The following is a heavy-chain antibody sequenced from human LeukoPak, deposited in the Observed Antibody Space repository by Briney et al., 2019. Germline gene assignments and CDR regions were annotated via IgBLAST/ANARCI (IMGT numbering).Heavy chain of an antibody. D-gene: IGHD5-12*01. Sequence: SETLSLTCAVSGGSISSSNWWSWVRQPPGKGLEWIGEIYHSGSTNYNQSLKSRVTISVDKSKNQFSLKLSSVTAADTAVYYCARGPYPSYSGYDYFDYWGQGTLVTVSS. CDR2: IYHSGST. V-gene: IGHV4-4*02. CDR3: ARGPYPSYSGYDYFDY. J-gene: IGHJ4*02. CDR1: GGSISSSNW.